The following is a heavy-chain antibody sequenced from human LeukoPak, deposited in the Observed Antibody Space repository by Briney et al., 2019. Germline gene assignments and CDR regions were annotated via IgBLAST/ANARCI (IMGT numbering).Heavy chain of an antibody. D-gene: IGHD2-2*01. V-gene: IGHV5-51*01. CDR2: IYPGDSDT. Sequence: GESLKISCKGSGYSFTSYCIGWVRQMPGKGLEWMGIIYPGDSDTRYSPSFQGQVTISADKSISTAYLQWSSLKASDTAMYYCARRGYCSSTSCYGRGYYYGMDVWGQGTTVTVSS. J-gene: IGHJ6*02. CDR1: GYSFTSYC. CDR3: ARRGYCSSTSCYGRGYYYGMDV.